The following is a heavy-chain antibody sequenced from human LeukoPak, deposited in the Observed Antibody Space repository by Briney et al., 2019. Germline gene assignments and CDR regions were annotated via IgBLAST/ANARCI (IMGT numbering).Heavy chain of an antibody. V-gene: IGHV1-69*13. D-gene: IGHD1-7*01. CDR1: GGTFSSYA. Sequence: GASVKVSCKASGGTFSSYAISWVRQAPGQGLEWMGGIIPIFGTANYAQKFQGRVTITADESTSTAYMELSSLRSEDTAVYYCARSGTGYYYYGMDVWGQGTTVTVPS. CDR2: IIPIFGTA. J-gene: IGHJ6*02. CDR3: ARSGTGYYYYGMDV.